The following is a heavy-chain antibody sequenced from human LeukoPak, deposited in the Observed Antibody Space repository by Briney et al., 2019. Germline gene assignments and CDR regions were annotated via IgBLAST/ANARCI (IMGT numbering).Heavy chain of an antibody. V-gene: IGHV4-34*01. D-gene: IGHD3-3*01. CDR2: INHSGST. CDR3: ASRPVLRFLEWSPMV. Sequence: SETLSPTCAVYGGSFSGYYWSWIRQPPGKGLEWIGEINHSGSTNYNPSLKSRVTISVDTSKHQFSLKLSSVTAADTAVYYCASRPVLRFLEWSPMVWGQGTMVTVSS. J-gene: IGHJ3*01. CDR1: GGSFSGYY.